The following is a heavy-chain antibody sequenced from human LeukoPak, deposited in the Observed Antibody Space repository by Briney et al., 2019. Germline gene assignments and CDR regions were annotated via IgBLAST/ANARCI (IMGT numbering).Heavy chain of an antibody. CDR2: INPNSGGT. D-gene: IGHD6-19*01. CDR3: AREGYSSGWYPSVFDL. V-gene: IGHV1-2*02. CDR1: GYTFTSYY. Sequence: ASVKVSCKASGYTFTSYYMHWVRQAPGQGLEWMGWINPNSGGTNYAQKFQGRVTMTRDTSISTAYMELSRLRSDDTAVYYCAREGYSSGWYPSVFDLWGRGTLVTVSS. J-gene: IGHJ2*01.